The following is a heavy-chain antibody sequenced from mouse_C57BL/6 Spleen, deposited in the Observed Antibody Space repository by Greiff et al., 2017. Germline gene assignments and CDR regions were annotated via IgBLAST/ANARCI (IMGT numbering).Heavy chain of an antibody. V-gene: IGHV1-59*01. CDR2: IDPSDSYT. Sequence: QVQLQQPGAELVRPGTSVKLSCKASGYTFNSYWMHWVKQRPGQGLEWIGVIDPSDSYTNYNQKFKGKATLTVEPSSSTAYMQLSSLTSEDSAVYYCAIITTVVARYWYFDVWGTGTTVTVSS. CDR3: AIITTVVARYWYFDV. D-gene: IGHD1-1*01. J-gene: IGHJ1*03. CDR1: GYTFNSYW.